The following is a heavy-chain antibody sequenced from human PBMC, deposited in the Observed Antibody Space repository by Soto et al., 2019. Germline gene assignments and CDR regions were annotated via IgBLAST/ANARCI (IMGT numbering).Heavy chain of an antibody. D-gene: IGHD1-1*01. CDR1: GYTFTGYY. V-gene: IGHV1-2*04. Sequence: QVQLVQSGAEVKKPGASVKVSCKASGYTFTGYYMHWVRQAPGQGLEWMGWINPNSGGTNYAQKFQGWVTMTRDTAISTHYMGLSRLRSDDTAVYYCERERGNWNPAYYYYGMDVWGQGTTVTVSS. CDR2: INPNSGGT. CDR3: ERERGNWNPAYYYYGMDV. J-gene: IGHJ6*02.